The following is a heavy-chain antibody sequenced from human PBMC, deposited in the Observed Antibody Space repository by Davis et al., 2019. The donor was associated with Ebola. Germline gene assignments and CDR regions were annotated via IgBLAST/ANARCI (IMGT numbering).Heavy chain of an antibody. CDR3: ARAQFPTTSDH. CDR1: GYTFTSHG. V-gene: IGHV1-18*01. CDR2: ISADNGNT. J-gene: IGHJ4*02. Sequence: AASAKVSCKASGYTFTSHGISWVRQAPGQGLEWMGWISADNGNTNYGQKFQGRVTMTTDTSTSTAYMEVGILRSDDTAVYYCARAQFPTTSDHWGQGTLVTVSS. D-gene: IGHD1-1*01.